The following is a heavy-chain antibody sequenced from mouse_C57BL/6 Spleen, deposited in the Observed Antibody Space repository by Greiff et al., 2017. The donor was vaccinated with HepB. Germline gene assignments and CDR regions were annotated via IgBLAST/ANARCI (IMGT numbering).Heavy chain of an antibody. CDR3: ARGGGYYDFDY. D-gene: IGHD2-3*01. J-gene: IGHJ2*01. V-gene: IGHV1-76*01. CDR1: GYTFTDYY. CDR2: IYPGSGNT. Sequence: QVHVKQSGAELVRPGASVKLSCKASGYTFTDYYINWVKQRPGQGLEWIARIYPGSGNTYYNEKFKGKATLTAEKSSSTAYMQLSSLTSEDSAVYFCARGGGYYDFDYWGQGTTLTVSS.